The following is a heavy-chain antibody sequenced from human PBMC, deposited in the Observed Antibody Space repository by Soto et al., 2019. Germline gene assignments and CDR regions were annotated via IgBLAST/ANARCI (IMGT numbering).Heavy chain of an antibody. CDR1: GGSISSSSYY. D-gene: IGHD6-6*01. CDR3: ARHRARNWFDP. V-gene: IGHV4-39*01. CDR2: IYYSGST. Sequence: SETLSLTCIVSGGSISSSSYYGGWIRQPPGKGLEWVGSIYYSGSTYYNPSLKRRVPISVDTSKNQFSLKLSSLTAADTAVFYCARHRARNWFDPWGQGTRVTVSS. J-gene: IGHJ5*02.